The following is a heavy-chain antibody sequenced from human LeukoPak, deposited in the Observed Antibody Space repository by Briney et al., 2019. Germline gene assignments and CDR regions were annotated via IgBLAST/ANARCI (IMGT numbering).Heavy chain of an antibody. CDR3: ARGIAARSPLDY. D-gene: IGHD6-6*01. Sequence: SVKVSCKASGGTFTSYAISWVRQAPGQGLEWMGGIIPIFGTANYAQKFQGRVTITADESTSTAYMELSSLRSEDTAVYYCARGIAARSPLDYWGQGTLVTVSS. J-gene: IGHJ4*02. V-gene: IGHV1-69*13. CDR1: GGTFTSYA. CDR2: IIPIFGTA.